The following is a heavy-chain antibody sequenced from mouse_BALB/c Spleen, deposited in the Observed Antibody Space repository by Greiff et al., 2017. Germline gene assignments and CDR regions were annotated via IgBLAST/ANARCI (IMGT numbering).Heavy chain of an antibody. CDR3: VRGDYYGFAY. J-gene: IGHJ3*01. V-gene: IGHV10-1*02. D-gene: IGHD1-1*01. Sequence: EVMLVESGGGLVQPGGSLRLSCATSGFTFNTYAMNWVRQAPGKGLEWVARIRSKSNNYATYYADSVKDRFTISRDDSQSMLYLQMNNLKTEDTAMYYCVRGDYYGFAYWGQGTLVTVSA. CDR1: GFTFNTYA. CDR2: IRSKSNNYAT.